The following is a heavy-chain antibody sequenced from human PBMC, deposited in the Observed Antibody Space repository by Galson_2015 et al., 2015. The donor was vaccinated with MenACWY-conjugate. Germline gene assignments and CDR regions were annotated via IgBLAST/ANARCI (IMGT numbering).Heavy chain of an antibody. CDR3: ARGDDILTGYLGSMDV. Sequence: SVKVSCKASGYTFTSYYMNWVRQAPGQGLEWMGIIDPSGGSTSYAQKFQGRVTMTRDTSASTVYMELSSLRSEDTAVYYCARGDDILTGYLGSMDVWGQGTTVTVSS. CDR2: IDPSGGST. CDR1: GYTFTSYY. V-gene: IGHV1-46*03. D-gene: IGHD3-9*01. J-gene: IGHJ6*02.